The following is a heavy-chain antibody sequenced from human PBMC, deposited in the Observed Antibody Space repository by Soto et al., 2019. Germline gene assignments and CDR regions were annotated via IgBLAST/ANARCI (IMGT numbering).Heavy chain of an antibody. CDR3: AKDHHGSSPLS. J-gene: IGHJ4*02. CDR1: GFTFSSYG. Sequence: QVQLVESGGGVVQPGRSLRLSCAASGFTFSSYGMHWVRQAPGKGQEWVAVISYDGSNKYYADSVKGRFTISRDNSKNTLYLQMNSLRAEDTAGYYCAKDHHGSSPLSWGQGTLVTVSS. V-gene: IGHV3-30*18. CDR2: ISYDGSNK. D-gene: IGHD6-13*01.